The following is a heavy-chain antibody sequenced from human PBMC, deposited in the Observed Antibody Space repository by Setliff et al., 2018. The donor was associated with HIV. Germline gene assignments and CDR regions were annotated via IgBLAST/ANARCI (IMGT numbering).Heavy chain of an antibody. J-gene: IGHJ6*02. CDR1: EFTLNNYS. D-gene: IGHD1-1*01. CDR2: MSYSGHYI. V-gene: IGHV3-21*01. Sequence: TGGSLRLSCAAAEFTLNNYSVTWVRQAPGKGLEWVASMSYSGHYIHHADSVKGRFTISRDNAQNLVYLEMNSLRAEDTAVYFCARVDVERNGVFCQMGVWGPGTTVTVSS. CDR3: ARVDVERNGVFCQMGV.